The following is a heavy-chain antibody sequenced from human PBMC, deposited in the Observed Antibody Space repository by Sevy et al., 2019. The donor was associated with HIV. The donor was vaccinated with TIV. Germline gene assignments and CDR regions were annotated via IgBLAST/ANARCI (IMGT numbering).Heavy chain of an antibody. CDR2: IWYDGSSK. J-gene: IGHJ6*02. V-gene: IGHV3-33*01. Sequence: GGSLRLSCAASGFNFSTYGMHWVRQAPGKGLEWVAVIWYDGSSKYYGDSVKGRFTISRDNSKNTLYLQMNSLRAEDTAMYYCARDKGYCSSTSCRRYYYGMDVWGQGTTVTVSS. D-gene: IGHD2-2*01. CDR3: ARDKGYCSSTSCRRYYYGMDV. CDR1: GFNFSTYG.